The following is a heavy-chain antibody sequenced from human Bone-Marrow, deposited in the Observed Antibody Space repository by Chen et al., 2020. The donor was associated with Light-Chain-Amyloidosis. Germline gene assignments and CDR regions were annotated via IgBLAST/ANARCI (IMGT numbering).Heavy chain of an antibody. CDR3: ARAGTSISSYYYYMDV. D-gene: IGHD2-2*01. CDR2: RIPTLDYA. CDR1: GGTFSSYT. V-gene: IGHV1-69*08. Sequence: QVQLVQSGAEVKKPGSSVRVSCRASGGTFSSYTINWVRQAPGQGLEWMGRRIPTLDYAIYAQKFQGRVTITAHKSTSTAYIELSGLRAEDTAIYYCARAGTSISSYYYYMDVWGNGTTVTVSS. J-gene: IGHJ6*03.